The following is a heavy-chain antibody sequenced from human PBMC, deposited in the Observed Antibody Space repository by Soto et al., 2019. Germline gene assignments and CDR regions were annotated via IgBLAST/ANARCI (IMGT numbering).Heavy chain of an antibody. CDR2: IWYDGSNK. CDR3: ARDRENIVVVPAAMRNYYYYYMDV. D-gene: IGHD2-2*01. V-gene: IGHV3-33*01. Sequence: GGSLRLSCAASGFTFSSYGMHWVRQAPGKGLEWVAVIWYDGSNKYYADSVKGRFTISRDNSKNTLYLQMNSLRAEDTAVYYCARDRENIVVVPAAMRNYYYYYMDVWGKGTTVTVSS. CDR1: GFTFSSYG. J-gene: IGHJ6*03.